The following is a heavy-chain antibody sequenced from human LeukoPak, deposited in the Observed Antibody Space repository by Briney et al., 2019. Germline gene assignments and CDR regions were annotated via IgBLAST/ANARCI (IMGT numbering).Heavy chain of an antibody. D-gene: IGHD5-18*01. CDR2: INPNSGGT. CDR3: ARGLYIYGQYYFDY. V-gene: IGHV1-2*02. J-gene: IGHJ4*02. CDR1: GSTFTPYY. Sequence: GASVKLSCTPSGSTFTPYYMHWVPQAPGQRLEWMRWINPNSGGTNYAQKFQGRVTMTRDTSISTAYMELSRLRSDDTAVYYCARGLYIYGQYYFDYWGQGTLVTVSS.